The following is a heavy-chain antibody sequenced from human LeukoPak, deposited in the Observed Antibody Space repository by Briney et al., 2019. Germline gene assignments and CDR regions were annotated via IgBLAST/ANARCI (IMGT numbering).Heavy chain of an antibody. CDR3: ARGPYCSGGSRNDYYRGMDV. J-gene: IGHJ6*02. V-gene: IGHV4-30-2*01. Sequence: SSETLSLTCAVSGVSISSGGNSWSWIRQPPGKGLEWIGYVYQTGSTAYNPSLKSRVTISVDRSKNQFSPKLSSVTAADTAVYYCARGPYCSGGSRNDYYRGMDVWGQGTTVTVSS. D-gene: IGHD2-15*01. CDR1: GVSISSGGNS. CDR2: VYQTGST.